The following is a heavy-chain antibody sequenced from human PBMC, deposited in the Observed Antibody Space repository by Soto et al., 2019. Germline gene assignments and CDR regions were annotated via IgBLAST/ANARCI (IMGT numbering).Heavy chain of an antibody. CDR3: AKSYYYDSSSSQDDFDI. D-gene: IGHD3-22*01. J-gene: IGHJ3*02. Sequence: PGGSLRLSCAASGFTFSSYDMHWVRQATGKGLEWVSAIGTAGDTYYPGSVKGRFTISRENAKNYLYLQMNSLRAEDTAVYYCAKSYYYDSSSSQDDFDIWGQGTMVTVSS. V-gene: IGHV3-13*01. CDR2: IGTAGDT. CDR1: GFTFSSYD.